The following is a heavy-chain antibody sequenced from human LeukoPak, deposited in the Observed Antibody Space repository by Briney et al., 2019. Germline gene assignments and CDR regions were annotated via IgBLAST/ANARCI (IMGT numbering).Heavy chain of an antibody. V-gene: IGHV3-11*04. D-gene: IGHD5-24*01. J-gene: IGHJ4*02. CDR3: XRVPXNGQEXHPXLDY. CDR2: ISSSGSTI. Sequence: GGSLRLSCAASGFTVSSNYMSWVRQAPGKGLEWVSYISSSGSTIYYADSVKGRFTISRDNAKNSLYLQMNSLRAEDTAVYYXXRVPXNGQEXHPXLDYWGQGTLVTVSS. CDR1: GFTVSSNY.